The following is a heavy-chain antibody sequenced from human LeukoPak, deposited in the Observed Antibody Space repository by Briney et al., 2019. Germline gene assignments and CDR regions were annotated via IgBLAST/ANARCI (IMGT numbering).Heavy chain of an antibody. Sequence: GGSLRLSCSASGFDFSIYTIYWVRQAPGKGPEYVSTISGSGNGGSIYYADSVKGRFTISRDDSKSIVYLQMNSLRSEDTAVYYCVKDFGRIRGTPDSWGQGTLVTVSS. D-gene: IGHD1-26*01. J-gene: IGHJ4*02. CDR2: ISGSGNGGSI. CDR1: GFDFSIYT. V-gene: IGHV3-64D*06. CDR3: VKDFGRIRGTPDS.